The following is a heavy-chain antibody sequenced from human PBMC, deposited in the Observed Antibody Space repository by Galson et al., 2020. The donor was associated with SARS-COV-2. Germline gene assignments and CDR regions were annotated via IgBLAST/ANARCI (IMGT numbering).Heavy chain of an antibody. J-gene: IGHJ3*02. CDR1: GFTFSSYA. D-gene: IGHD3-10*01. CDR3: AKEYDGSGSYSDAFVI. Sequence: GGSLRLSCAASGFTFSSYAMSWVRQAPGKGLEWVSAISGSGGSTYYADTVKGRFTISRDNSKNTLYLQMNSLRAEDTAVYYCAKEYDGSGSYSDAFVIGGQGTLVTVSS. V-gene: IGHV3-23*01. CDR2: ISGSGGST.